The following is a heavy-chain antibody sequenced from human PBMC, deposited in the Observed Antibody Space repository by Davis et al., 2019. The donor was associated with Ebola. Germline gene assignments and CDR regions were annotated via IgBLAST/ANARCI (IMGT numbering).Heavy chain of an antibody. CDR2: ISSSSSYI. CDR1: GFTFSSYS. CDR3: ARVSGSGMGGYYYYGMDV. V-gene: IGHV3-21*01. D-gene: IGHD3-10*01. Sequence: GSLRLSCAASGFTFSSYSMNWVRQAPGKGLEWVSSISSSSSYIYYADSVKGRFTITRDNAKNSLYLQMNSLRAEDTAVYYCARVSGSGMGGYYYYGMDVWGQGTTVTVSS. J-gene: IGHJ6*02.